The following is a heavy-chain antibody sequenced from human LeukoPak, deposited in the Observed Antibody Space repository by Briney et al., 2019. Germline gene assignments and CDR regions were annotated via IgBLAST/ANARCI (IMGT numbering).Heavy chain of an antibody. CDR3: ARALPHCGGDCYYFDY. V-gene: IGHV3-30*09. CDR2: ISYDGSNK. J-gene: IGHJ4*02. D-gene: IGHD2-21*02. CDR1: GFTFSSYA. Sequence: TGGSLRLSCAASGFTFSSYAMHWVRQAPGKGLEWVAVISYDGSNKYYADSVKGRFAISRDNSKNTLYLQMNSLRAEDTAMYYCARALPHCGGDCYYFDYWGQGTLVTVSS.